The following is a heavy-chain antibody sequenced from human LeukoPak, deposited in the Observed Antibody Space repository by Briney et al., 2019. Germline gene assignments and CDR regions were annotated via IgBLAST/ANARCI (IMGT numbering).Heavy chain of an antibody. CDR3: ARAGDFWSGYYPNWFDP. CDR1: GYTFTSYG. J-gene: IGHJ5*02. CDR2: ISAYNGNT. Sequence: ASVKLSCKASGYTFTSYGISWVRQAPGQGLEWMGWISAYNGNTNYAQKLQGRVTMTTDTSTSTAYMELRSLRADDTAVYYCARAGDFWSGYYPNWFDPWGQGTLVTVSS. D-gene: IGHD3-3*01. V-gene: IGHV1-18*01.